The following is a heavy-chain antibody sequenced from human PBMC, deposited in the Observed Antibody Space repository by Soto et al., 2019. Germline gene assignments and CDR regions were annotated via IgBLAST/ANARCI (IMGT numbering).Heavy chain of an antibody. CDR1: GASVSSSNHY. D-gene: IGHD1-26*01. Sequence: SETLSLTCTVSGASVSSSNHYWSWVRQPPGKGLEWIGYVYYSGSTNSNPSLKSRVTLSLDTSRSQFSLKLNSVTAADTAVYYCVHLSGSLYHYYGLDVWGRGTTVTVSS. CDR3: VHLSGSLYHYYGLDV. V-gene: IGHV4-61*01. CDR2: VYYSGST. J-gene: IGHJ6*02.